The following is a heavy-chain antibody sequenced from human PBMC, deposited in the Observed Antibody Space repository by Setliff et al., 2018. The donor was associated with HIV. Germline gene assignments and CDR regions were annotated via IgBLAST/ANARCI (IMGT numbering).Heavy chain of an antibody. CDR3: TRRGADSYYPRPLDV. CDR1: GYSISSGYY. CDR2: IYHSEST. V-gene: IGHV4-38-2*01. Sequence: SETLSLTCAVSGYSISSGYYWGWIRQPPGKGLEWIGSIYHSESTYYNPSLKSRVTISLDTSKNQFSLKLTSVTAADTAVYYCTRRGADSYYPRPLDVWGKGTTVTVSS. D-gene: IGHD3-10*01. J-gene: IGHJ6*04.